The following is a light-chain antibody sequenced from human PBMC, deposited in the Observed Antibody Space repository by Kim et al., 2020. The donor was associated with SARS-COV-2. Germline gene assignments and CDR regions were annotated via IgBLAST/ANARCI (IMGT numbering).Light chain of an antibody. V-gene: IGLV3-21*04. CDR3: QVWDSSSDVV. Sequence: VAPGKTARITCGGKNIGSKRVFWYQQKPGQAPVLVIYYDSDRPSGIPERFSGSNSGNTATLTISRVEAGDEADYYCQVWDSSSDVVFGGGTQLTVL. CDR1: NIGSKR. CDR2: YDS. J-gene: IGLJ2*01.